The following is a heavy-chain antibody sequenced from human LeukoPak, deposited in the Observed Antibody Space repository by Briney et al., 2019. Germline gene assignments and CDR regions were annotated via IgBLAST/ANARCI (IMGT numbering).Heavy chain of an antibody. CDR1: RFTLSNYW. D-gene: IGHD6-19*01. J-gene: IGHJ4*02. CDR3: ARQRGSGCLDY. CDR2: IKQDGSET. Sequence: GGSLRLSCAASRFTLSNYWMSWVRQAPGKGLECVANIKQDGSETYYLDSVKGRFTISRDNAKNSLSLQMHSLRAEDTAVYYCARQRGSGCLDYWGQGTLVTVSS. V-gene: IGHV3-7*01.